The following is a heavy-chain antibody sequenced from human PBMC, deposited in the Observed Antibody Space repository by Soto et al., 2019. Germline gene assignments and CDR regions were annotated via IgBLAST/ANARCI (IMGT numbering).Heavy chain of an antibody. CDR3: AKDLFSGWPPDAFDI. CDR2: ISGSGGST. V-gene: IGHV3-23*01. D-gene: IGHD6-19*01. Sequence: GGSLRLSCAASGFTFSSYAMSWVRQAPGKGLEWVSAISGSGGSTYYADSVKGRFTISRDNSEDTLYLQMNSLRAEDTAVYYCAKDLFSGWPPDAFDIWGQGTMVTVSS. J-gene: IGHJ3*02. CDR1: GFTFSSYA.